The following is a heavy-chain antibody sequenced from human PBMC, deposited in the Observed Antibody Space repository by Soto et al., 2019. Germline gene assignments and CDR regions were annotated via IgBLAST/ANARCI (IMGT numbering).Heavy chain of an antibody. Sequence: EVQLVETGGGLIQPGGCLRRYCAASGLTVNTNYMTWVRQAPGKGLEWVSYIYTGDGSYYADSVKGRFTISVDNSQNTVYLQMNDLRAEDTAGYYSARGTIYLDYWGQGTLVTVSS. CDR2: IYTGDGS. D-gene: IGHD2-21*01. J-gene: IGHJ4*02. CDR3: ARGTIYLDY. V-gene: IGHV3-53*02. CDR1: GLTVNTNY.